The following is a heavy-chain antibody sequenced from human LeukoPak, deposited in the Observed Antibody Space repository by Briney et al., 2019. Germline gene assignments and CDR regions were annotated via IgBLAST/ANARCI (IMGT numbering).Heavy chain of an antibody. Sequence: QPGGSLRLSCAASGFTFSSYEMNWVRQAPGKGLEWVSYISSGGSTIYYADSVKGRFTISRDNAKNSLYLQMNSLRAEDTAVYYCARARELDTTFGGVHDAFDIWGQGTMVTVSS. CDR1: GFTFSSYE. CDR2: ISSGGSTI. CDR3: ARARELDTTFGGVHDAFDI. J-gene: IGHJ3*02. V-gene: IGHV3-48*03. D-gene: IGHD3-16*01.